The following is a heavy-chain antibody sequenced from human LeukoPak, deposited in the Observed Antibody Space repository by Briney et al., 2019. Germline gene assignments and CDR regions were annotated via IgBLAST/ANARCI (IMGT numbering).Heavy chain of an antibody. D-gene: IGHD3-10*01. J-gene: IGHJ6*03. Sequence: SETLSLTCTVSGGSISSGSYYWSWIRQRAGKGLEWIGRIYTSGNTNYNPSLKSRVTMSVDTSKNHFSLKLSSVTAADTAVYYCARGRGHMDVWGKGTTVTVSS. V-gene: IGHV4-61*02. CDR2: IYTSGNT. CDR1: GGSISSGSYY. CDR3: ARGRGHMDV.